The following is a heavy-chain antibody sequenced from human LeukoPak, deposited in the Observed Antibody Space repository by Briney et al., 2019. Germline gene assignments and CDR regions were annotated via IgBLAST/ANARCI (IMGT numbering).Heavy chain of an antibody. J-gene: IGHJ4*02. CDR2: IKQDGSEK. CDR1: GFTSSDHY. D-gene: IGHD6-19*01. V-gene: IGHV3-7*01. Sequence: GGSLRLSCAASGFTSSDHYMDWVRQAPGKGLEWVANIKQDGSEKSYVDSVKGRFTISRDNAKNSLYLQMNSLRAEDTAVYYRARDYSSGWYVNYWGQGTLVTVSS. CDR3: ARDYSSGWYVNY.